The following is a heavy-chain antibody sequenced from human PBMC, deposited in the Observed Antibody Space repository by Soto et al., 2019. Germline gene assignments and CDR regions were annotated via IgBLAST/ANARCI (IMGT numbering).Heavy chain of an antibody. V-gene: IGHV3-9*01. CDR3: AKGVSAEGLQQPYNAFDI. CDR1: GFTFDDYA. D-gene: IGHD6-13*01. J-gene: IGHJ3*02. Sequence: GGSLRLSCAASGFTFDDYAMHWVRQAPGKGLEWVSGISWNSGSIGYADSVKGRFTISRDNAKNSLYLQMNSLRAEDTALYYCAKGVSAEGLQQPYNAFDIWGQGTMVTVSS. CDR2: ISWNSGSI.